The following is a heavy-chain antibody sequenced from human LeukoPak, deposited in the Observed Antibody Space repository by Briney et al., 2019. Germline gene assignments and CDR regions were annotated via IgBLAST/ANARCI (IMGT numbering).Heavy chain of an antibody. J-gene: IGHJ4*02. CDR1: GGSISSGDYY. V-gene: IGHV4-30-4*01. D-gene: IGHD5-24*01. Sequence: SQTLSLTCTVSGGSISSGDYYWGWIRQPPGKGLEWIGYIYYSGSTYYNPSLKSRVTISVDTSKNQFSLKLSSVTAADTAVYYCARWGRDGYTDYWGQGTLVTVSS. CDR3: ARWGRDGYTDY. CDR2: IYYSGST.